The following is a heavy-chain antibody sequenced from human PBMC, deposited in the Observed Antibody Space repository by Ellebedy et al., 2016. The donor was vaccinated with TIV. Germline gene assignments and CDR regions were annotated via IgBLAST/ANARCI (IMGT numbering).Heavy chain of an antibody. CDR1: GFTFSSFS. CDR2: ISSSSDTI. V-gene: IGHV3-48*04. Sequence: GESLKISCAASGFTFSSFSMNWVRQAPGKGLESISYISSSSDTIYYADSLKGRFTVSRDNARKSLYLQMDSLRPEDTAVYYCTRGSDAFDIWGQGTMVTVSS. CDR3: TRGSDAFDI. J-gene: IGHJ3*02.